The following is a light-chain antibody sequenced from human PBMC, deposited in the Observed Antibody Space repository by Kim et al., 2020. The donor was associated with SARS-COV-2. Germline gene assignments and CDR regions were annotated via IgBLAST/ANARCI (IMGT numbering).Light chain of an antibody. V-gene: IGLV3-1*01. J-gene: IGLJ1*01. CDR1: KLGDKY. CDR3: QAWDSSTQNYV. Sequence: SYELTQPPSVSVSPGQTASITCSGYKLGDKYVSWYQQKPGQSPVVGIYQDNQRPSGSPERFSGSNSGNTATLTISGTQAMDEADIYCQAWDSSTQNYV. CDR2: QDN.